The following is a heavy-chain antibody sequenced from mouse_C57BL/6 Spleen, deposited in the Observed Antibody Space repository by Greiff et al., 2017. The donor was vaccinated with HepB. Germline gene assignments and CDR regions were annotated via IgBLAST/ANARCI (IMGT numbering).Heavy chain of an antibody. CDR1: GYAFSSYW. CDR3: ARRPYYYGSIDAMDY. J-gene: IGHJ4*01. D-gene: IGHD1-1*01. CDR2: IYPGDGDT. Sequence: QVQLQQSGAELVKPGASVKISCKASGYAFSSYWMNWVKQRPGKGLEWIGQIYPGDGDTNYNGKFKGKATLTADKSSSTAYMQLSSLTSEDSAVYFCARRPYYYGSIDAMDYWGQGTSVTVSS. V-gene: IGHV1-80*01.